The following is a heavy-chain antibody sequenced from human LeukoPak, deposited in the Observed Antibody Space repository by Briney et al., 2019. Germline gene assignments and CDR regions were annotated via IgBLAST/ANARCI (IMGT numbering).Heavy chain of an antibody. Sequence: VGSLRLPCAASGFTFSSYSMNWARQAPGKGLEWVSYISSSSSTIYYADSVKGRSTISRDNAKNSLYLQMNSLRAEDTAVYYCARFRWSPNYMDVWGKGTTVTVSS. J-gene: IGHJ6*03. CDR1: GFTFSSYS. CDR3: ARFRWSPNYMDV. V-gene: IGHV3-48*01. D-gene: IGHD3-3*01. CDR2: ISSSSSTI.